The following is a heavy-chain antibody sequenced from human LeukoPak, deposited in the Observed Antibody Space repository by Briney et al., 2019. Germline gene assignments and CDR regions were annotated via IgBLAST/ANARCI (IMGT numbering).Heavy chain of an antibody. J-gene: IGHJ4*02. D-gene: IGHD5-24*01. CDR2: INTNTGNP. V-gene: IGHV7-4-1*02. Sequence: ASVKVSCKASGYTFTSYAMNWVRQAPGQGLEWMGWINTNTGNPTYAQGFTGRFVFSLDTSVNTAYLQISSLKAEDTAVYYCATSPVRRWLLTVDYWGQGTLVTVSS. CDR3: ATSPVRRWLLTVDY. CDR1: GYTFTSYA.